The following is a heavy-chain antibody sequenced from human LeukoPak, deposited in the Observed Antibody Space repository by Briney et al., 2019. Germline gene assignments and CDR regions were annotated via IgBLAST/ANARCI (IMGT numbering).Heavy chain of an antibody. J-gene: IGHJ4*02. CDR1: GFTFSNYW. D-gene: IGHD3-10*01. CDR3: AREVGSGNSDRYFDS. CDR2: IYGDESIT. Sequence: GGSLRLSCVASGFTFSNYWMHWVRQAPGKGLVWVSRIYGDESITNYADSVEGRFTISRDNAKHTLYLQMNSLRAEDTAVYYCAREVGSGNSDRYFDSWGQGTLVTVSS. V-gene: IGHV3-74*01.